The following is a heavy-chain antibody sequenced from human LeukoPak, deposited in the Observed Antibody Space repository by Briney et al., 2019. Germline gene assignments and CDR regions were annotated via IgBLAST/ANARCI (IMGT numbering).Heavy chain of an antibody. CDR1: GGTFSSYA. CDR3: ARELGLEYYYYGMDV. D-gene: IGHD3-16*01. Sequence: ASVKVSRKASGGTFSSYAISWVRQAPGQGLEWMGGIIPIFGTANYAQKFQGRVTITADESTSTAYMELSSLRSEDTAVYYCARELGLEYYYYGMDVWGQGTTVTVSS. V-gene: IGHV1-69*13. J-gene: IGHJ6*02. CDR2: IIPIFGTA.